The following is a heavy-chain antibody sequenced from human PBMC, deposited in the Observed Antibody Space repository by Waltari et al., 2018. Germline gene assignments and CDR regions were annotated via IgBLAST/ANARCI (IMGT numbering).Heavy chain of an antibody. Sequence: QVQLQESGPGLVKPSQTLSLTCTVSGGSISSGYYYWRWTRQPPGKGLEWIGSIYYSGSTSYNPSLKSRVTISVDTSKNQFSLKLSSVTAADTALYYCAREGGGPNALDYWGQGTLVTVSS. CDR2: IYYSGST. V-gene: IGHV4-30-4*08. D-gene: IGHD1-1*01. CDR3: AREGGGPNALDY. CDR1: GGSISSGYYY. J-gene: IGHJ4*02.